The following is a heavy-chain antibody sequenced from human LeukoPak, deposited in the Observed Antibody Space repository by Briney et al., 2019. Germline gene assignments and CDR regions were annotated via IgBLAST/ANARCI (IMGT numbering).Heavy chain of an antibody. CDR2: ISSSSSYT. D-gene: IGHD3-16*01. V-gene: IGHV3-11*05. CDR3: ARVGSWGGEAYY. J-gene: IGHJ4*02. Sequence: GGSLRLSCAASGFTFSDYYMSWIRQAPGKGLEWVSYISSSSSYTNYADSVKGRFTISRDNAKNSLYLQMNSLGAEDTAVYYWARVGSWGGEAYYWGQGTLVTVSS. CDR1: GFTFSDYY.